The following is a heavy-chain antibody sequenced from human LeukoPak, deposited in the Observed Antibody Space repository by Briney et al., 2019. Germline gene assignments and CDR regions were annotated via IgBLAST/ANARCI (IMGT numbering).Heavy chain of an antibody. CDR1: GFTFSSYA. J-gene: IGHJ4*02. CDR3: ARPKMAVVTPLDY. CDR2: IAYDGSNK. Sequence: GGSLRLSCAASGFTFSSYAMHWVRQAPGKGLEWVTGIAYDGSNKYYADSVKGRFTISRDNFKSTLYLHMNSLRAEDTAVYYCARPKMAVVTPLDYWGQGTLVTVSS. V-gene: IGHV3-30*04. D-gene: IGHD4-23*01.